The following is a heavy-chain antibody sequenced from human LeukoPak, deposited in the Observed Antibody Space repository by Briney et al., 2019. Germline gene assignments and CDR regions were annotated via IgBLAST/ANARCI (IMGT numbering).Heavy chain of an antibody. CDR2: IRYDGSNK. CDR1: GFTFSSYG. J-gene: IGHJ4*02. D-gene: IGHD6-13*01. CDR3: AKDRYSSSWETFDY. Sequence: GGSLRLSCSASGFTFSSYGMHWVRQAPAKGLEWVAFIRYDGSNKYYADSVKGRFTISRDNSKNTLYLQMNSLRAEDTAVYYCAKDRYSSSWETFDYWGQGTLVTVSS. V-gene: IGHV3-30*02.